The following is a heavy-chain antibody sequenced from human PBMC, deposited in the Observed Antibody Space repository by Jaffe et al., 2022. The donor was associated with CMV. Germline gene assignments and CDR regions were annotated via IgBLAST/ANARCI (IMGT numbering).Heavy chain of an antibody. CDR2: IYYSGST. D-gene: IGHD3-22*01. Sequence: QLQLQESGPGLVKPSETLSLTCTVSGGSISSSSYYWGWIRQPPGKGLEWIGSIYYSGSTYYNPSLKSRVTISVDTSKNQFSLKLSSVTAADTAVYYCARGYYDSSGYYLDHPSDYYYYYMDVWGKGTTVTVSS. CDR1: GGSISSSSYY. J-gene: IGHJ6*03. CDR3: ARGYYDSSGYYLDHPSDYYYYYMDV. V-gene: IGHV4-39*01.